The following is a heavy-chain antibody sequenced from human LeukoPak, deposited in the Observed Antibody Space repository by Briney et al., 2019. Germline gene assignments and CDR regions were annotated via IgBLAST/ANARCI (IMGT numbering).Heavy chain of an antibody. CDR1: GFAFSDYS. D-gene: IGHD2-15*01. CDR3: AVEGYCSGGACYTNWFDP. J-gene: IGHJ5*02. Sequence: GRSLRLSCAASGFAFSDYSMNWVRQAPGKRLDWVSYISSSGTTMYYADSVKGRFTISRDNAKNSLYLQMNSLRDEDTAVYYCAVEGYCSGGACYTNWFDPWGQGTLVTVSS. CDR2: ISSSGTTM. V-gene: IGHV3-48*02.